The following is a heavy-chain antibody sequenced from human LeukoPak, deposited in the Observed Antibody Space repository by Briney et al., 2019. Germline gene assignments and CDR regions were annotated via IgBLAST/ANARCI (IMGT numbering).Heavy chain of an antibody. V-gene: IGHV4-34*01. CDR1: GGSFSGYY. CDR2: INHSGST. Sequence: PSETLSLTCAVYGGSFSGYYWSWIRQPPGKGLEWIGEINHSGSTNYNPSLKSRVTISVDTSKNQFSLKLSSVTAADTAVYYCARGVPPTPWGQGTMVTVSS. J-gene: IGHJ3*01. CDR3: ARGVPPTP.